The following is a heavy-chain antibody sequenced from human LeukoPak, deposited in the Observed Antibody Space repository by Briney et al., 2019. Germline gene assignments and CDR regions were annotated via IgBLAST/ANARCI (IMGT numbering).Heavy chain of an antibody. CDR3: ARGARRDGYNFDY. Sequence: SETLSLTCTVSGGSISTYYWTWIRQPPGKGLEWMGYIYYSGSTNYNPSLKSRRTISVDTSKNQFSLKLNSVIAADTAVYYCARGARRDGYNFDYWGQGTLVTVSS. D-gene: IGHD5-24*01. CDR1: GGSISTYY. V-gene: IGHV4-59*01. J-gene: IGHJ4*02. CDR2: IYYSGST.